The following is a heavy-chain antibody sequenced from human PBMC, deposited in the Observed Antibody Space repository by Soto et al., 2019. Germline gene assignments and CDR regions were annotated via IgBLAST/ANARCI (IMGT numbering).Heavy chain of an antibody. J-gene: IGHJ4*02. CDR3: AREWGYCSGGSCYFDY. CDR1: GGPFSSYT. V-gene: IGHV1-69*08. CDR2: IIPILGIA. Sequence: QVQLVQSGAEVKKPGSSVKVSCKASGGPFSSYTISWVRQAPGQGLEWMGRIIPILGIANSAKKFQGRITITTDKSTSTAYMELSSLRSEDTAVYYCAREWGYCSGGSCYFDYWGQGTLVTVSS. D-gene: IGHD2-15*01.